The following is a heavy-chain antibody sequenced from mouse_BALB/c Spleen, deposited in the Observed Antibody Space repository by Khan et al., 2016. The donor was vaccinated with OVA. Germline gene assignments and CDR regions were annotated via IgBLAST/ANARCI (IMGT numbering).Heavy chain of an antibody. CDR1: GYTFTSYT. CDR3: AGKRTRATY. Sequence: QVQLQQSGAELVKPGASVKMSCKASGYTFTSYTMHWVKQRPGQGLAWIGYINPSSGYTKYNQKFKDKATLTADKSSSTAYMQLSSLTSEDSAVYYCAGKRTRATYGGQGTTLTVSA. D-gene: IGHD3-3*01. CDR2: INPSSGYT. V-gene: IGHV1-4*01. J-gene: IGHJ2*01.